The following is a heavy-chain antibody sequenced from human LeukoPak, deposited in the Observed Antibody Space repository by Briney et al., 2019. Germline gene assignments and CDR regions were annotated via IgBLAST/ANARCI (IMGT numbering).Heavy chain of an antibody. CDR3: ARGYCGGDCYSGHDAFDI. Sequence: GGSLRLSCAASGFTFSSYAMSWVHQAPGKGLEWVSAISGSGGSTYYADSVKGRFTISRDNAKNSLYLQMNSLRAEDTAVYYCARGYCGGDCYSGHDAFDIWDQGTMVTVSS. CDR1: GFTFSSYA. D-gene: IGHD2-21*02. J-gene: IGHJ3*02. V-gene: IGHV3-23*01. CDR2: ISGSGGST.